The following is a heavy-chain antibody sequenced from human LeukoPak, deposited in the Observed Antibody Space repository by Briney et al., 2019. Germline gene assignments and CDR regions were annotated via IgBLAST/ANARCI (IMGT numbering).Heavy chain of an antibody. Sequence: GGSLRLSCAASGFTFSSYTMSWVRQAPGKGLEWVSTITTSDGNTYYADSVEGRFTVSRDNSKNTLFLQMNSLRAEDTAVYYCAKDGGLWVSAHWGDSWGRGTLVTVSP. CDR3: AKDGGLWVSAHWGDS. CDR2: ITTSDGNT. V-gene: IGHV3-23*01. CDR1: GFTFSSYT. J-gene: IGHJ4*02. D-gene: IGHD7-27*01.